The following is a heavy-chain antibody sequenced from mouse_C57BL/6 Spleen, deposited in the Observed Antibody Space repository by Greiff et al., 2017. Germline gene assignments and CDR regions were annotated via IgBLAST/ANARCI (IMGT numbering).Heavy chain of an antibody. CDR2: IYPGDGDT. CDR1: GYAFSSSW. Sequence: VKLQESGPELVKPGASVKISCKASGYAFSSSWMNWVKQRPGKGLEWIGRIYPGDGDTNYNGKFKGKATRTADKSSSTAYMQLSSLTSEDSAVYFCARWDGYYSYAMDYWGQGTSVTVSS. D-gene: IGHD2-3*01. CDR3: ARWDGYYSYAMDY. V-gene: IGHV1-82*01. J-gene: IGHJ4*01.